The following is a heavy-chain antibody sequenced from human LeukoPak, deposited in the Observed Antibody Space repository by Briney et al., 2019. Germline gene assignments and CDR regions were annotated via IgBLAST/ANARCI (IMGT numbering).Heavy chain of an antibody. J-gene: IGHJ4*02. CDR2: ISSSSSYI. Sequence: PGGSLRLSCAASGFTFSSYSMNWVRQAPGKGLEWVSSISSSSSYIYYADSMKGRFTISRDNAKNSMCLQMYSLRAEDTAVYYCARDLGYCSSTSCLPDYWGQGTLVTVSS. CDR3: ARDLGYCSSTSCLPDY. D-gene: IGHD2-2*01. V-gene: IGHV3-21*01. CDR1: GFTFSSYS.